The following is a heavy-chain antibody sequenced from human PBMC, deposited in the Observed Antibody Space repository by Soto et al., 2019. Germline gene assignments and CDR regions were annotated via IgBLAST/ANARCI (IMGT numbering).Heavy chain of an antibody. CDR1: GFTFSSYS. CDR3: ARDRLGIQPFDY. CDR2: ISSSSSYI. J-gene: IGHJ4*02. D-gene: IGHD7-27*01. Sequence: SLRLSCAASGFTFSSYSMNWVRQAPGKGLEWVSSISSSSSYIYYADSVKGRFTISRDNAKNSLYLQMNSLRAEDTAVYYCARDRLGIQPFDYWGQGTLVTVSS. V-gene: IGHV3-21*01.